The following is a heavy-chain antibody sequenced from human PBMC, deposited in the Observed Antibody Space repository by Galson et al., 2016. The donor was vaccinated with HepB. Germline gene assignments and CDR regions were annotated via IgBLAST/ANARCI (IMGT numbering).Heavy chain of an antibody. D-gene: IGHD3-3*01. CDR3: ARGDDFWSGYSPYNL. CDR2: ISPYNSNT. J-gene: IGHJ5*02. Sequence: SVKVSCKASGYSFDSYGIFWVRQAPGQGLEWMGWISPYNSNTKYEQKFQDRVIMTTDTSTTTAYMEMTSLRSDDTAVYFCARGDDFWSGYSPYNLWGQGTLVTVSS. CDR1: GYSFDSYG. V-gene: IGHV1-18*01.